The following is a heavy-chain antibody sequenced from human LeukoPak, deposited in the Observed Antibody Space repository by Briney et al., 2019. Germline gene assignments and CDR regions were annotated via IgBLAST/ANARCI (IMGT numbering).Heavy chain of an antibody. CDR3: ARDDLYDYVWGSYRAAAFDI. D-gene: IGHD3-16*02. V-gene: IGHV4-38-2*02. CDR2: IYHSGST. CDR1: GYSISSGYY. Sequence: SETLSLTCTVSGYSISSGYYWGWIRQPPGKGLEWIGSIYHSGSTYYNPSLKSRVTISVDTSKNQFSLKLSSVTAADTAVYYCARDDLYDYVWGSYRAAAFDIWGQGTMVTVSS. J-gene: IGHJ3*02.